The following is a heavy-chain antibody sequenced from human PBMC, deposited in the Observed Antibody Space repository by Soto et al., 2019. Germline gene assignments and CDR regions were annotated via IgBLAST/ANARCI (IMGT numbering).Heavy chain of an antibody. CDR1: GFTFDDYG. J-gene: IGHJ4*02. Sequence: GGSLRLSCAASGFTFDDYGMSWVRQAPGKGLEWVSGINWNGGSTNYADSVKGRFTISRDNAQNSLHLQMNSLRAEDTALYYCARRTGAAPTYYFGYWGQGTLVTVSS. V-gene: IGHV3-20*04. CDR3: ARRTGAAPTYYFGY. D-gene: IGHD6-6*01. CDR2: INWNGGST.